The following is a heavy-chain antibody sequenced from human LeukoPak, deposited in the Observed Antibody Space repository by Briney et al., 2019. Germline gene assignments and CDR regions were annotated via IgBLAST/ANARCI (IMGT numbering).Heavy chain of an antibody. CDR2: ICNSGSTT. CDR3: ARGGFSGDYDY. D-gene: IGHD4-17*01. CDR1: GFPFCRYA. J-gene: IGHJ4*02. Sequence: GGSLTLFCGVSGFPFCRYAMLWVRQAPGEGLEYVSTICNSGSTTYYANAEERIFTITRDNSKNTLYLQMGGRRAEDMAVYYCARGGFSGDYDYWGQGTLVTVSS. V-gene: IGHV3-64*01.